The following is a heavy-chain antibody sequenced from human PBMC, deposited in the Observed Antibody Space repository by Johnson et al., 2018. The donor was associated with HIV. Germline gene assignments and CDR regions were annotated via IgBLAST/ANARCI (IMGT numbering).Heavy chain of an antibody. V-gene: IGHV3-7*01. CDR2: IKQDGSEK. Sequence: VQLVESGGGLVQPGGSLRLSCAASGFTFSSYWMSWVRQAPGKGLEWVANIKQDGSEKYYADSVKGRFTISRDNSKNTLYLQMNSLRAEDTAVYYCAKGERGYSSSSDAFDIWGQGTMVTVSS. D-gene: IGHD6-6*01. CDR3: AKGERGYSSSSDAFDI. J-gene: IGHJ3*02. CDR1: GFTFSSYW.